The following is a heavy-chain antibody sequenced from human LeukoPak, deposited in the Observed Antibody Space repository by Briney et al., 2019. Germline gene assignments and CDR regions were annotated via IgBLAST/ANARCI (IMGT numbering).Heavy chain of an antibody. CDR1: GVSFSGYY. CDR3: AGRSGSYYNGTFDY. V-gene: IGHV4-34*01. D-gene: IGHD3-10*01. Sequence: SETLSLTCAVYGVSFSGYYWSWIRQPPGKGLEWIGEINHSGSTNYNPSLKSRVTISVDTSKNQFSLKLSSVTAADTAVYYCAGRSGSYYNGTFDYWGQGTLVTVSS. J-gene: IGHJ4*02. CDR2: INHSGST.